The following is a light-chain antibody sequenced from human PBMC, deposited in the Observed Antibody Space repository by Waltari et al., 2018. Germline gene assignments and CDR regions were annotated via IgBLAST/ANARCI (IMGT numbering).Light chain of an antibody. CDR1: QSLVHSDDGNTY. CDR2: KIS. Sequence: DIVMTQTPLSLPVTLGQPASISCRSSQSLVHSDDGNTYLSWLHQRPGQPPRLLIYKISNRFSGVPDRFSGSGAGTDFTLKISRVEAEDVGVYYCLQATQFPRSFGQGTKLDIK. CDR3: LQATQFPRS. V-gene: IGKV2-24*01. J-gene: IGKJ2*01.